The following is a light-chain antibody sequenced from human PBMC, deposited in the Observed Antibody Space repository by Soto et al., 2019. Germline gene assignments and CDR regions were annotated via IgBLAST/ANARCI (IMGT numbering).Light chain of an antibody. Sequence: QLVLTQPPSVSGAPGQRVTISCTGSFSNLGSGYDVHWYQQLPGTAPTLLIYGNTNRPSGVPDRFSGSKSATSASLAITGLQAEDEADYYCQSFDTSLSGSRVFGTGTKLTVL. CDR1: FSNLGSGYD. CDR3: QSFDTSLSGSRV. V-gene: IGLV1-40*01. CDR2: GNT. J-gene: IGLJ1*01.